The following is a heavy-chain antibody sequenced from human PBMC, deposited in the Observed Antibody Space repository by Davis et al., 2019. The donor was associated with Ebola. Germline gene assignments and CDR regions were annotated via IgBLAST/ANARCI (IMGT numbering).Heavy chain of an antibody. J-gene: IGHJ5*02. CDR3: AGGPNWESGS. Sequence: GSSLNTSCAASGSSPSCTDMNWFRQAPGRGPEWVSNINGGGGDTYSADSVKGRLTTSRDNSKNILNLQMDSLRIENTAQYYCAGGPNWESGSWGEGTLVSVSS. D-gene: IGHD1-1*01. CDR1: GSSPSCTD. V-gene: IGHV3-23*01. CDR2: INGGGGDT.